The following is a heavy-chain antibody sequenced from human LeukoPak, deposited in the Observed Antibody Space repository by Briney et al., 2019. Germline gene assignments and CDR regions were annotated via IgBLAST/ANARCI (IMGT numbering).Heavy chain of an antibody. CDR1: GFTFSSYA. J-gene: IGHJ4*02. V-gene: IGHV3-23*01. Sequence: GGSLRLSCAASGFTFSSYAMSWVRQAPGKGLEWVSAISGSGGSTYYADSVKGRLTISRENSKNTLYLQMNSLRAEDTAVYYCAKDRWYSSSWYDYWGQGTLVAVSS. CDR2: ISGSGGST. CDR3: AKDRWYSSSWYDY. D-gene: IGHD6-13*01.